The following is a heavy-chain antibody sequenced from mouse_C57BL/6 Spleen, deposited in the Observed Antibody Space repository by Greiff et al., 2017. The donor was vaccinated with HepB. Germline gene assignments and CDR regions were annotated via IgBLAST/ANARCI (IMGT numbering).Heavy chain of an antibody. Sequence: VKLVESGPGLVQPSQSLSITCTVSGFSLTSYGVHWVRQSPGKGLEWLGVIWRGGSTDYNAAFMSRLSITKDNSKSQVFFKMNSLQADDTAIYYCANYYYGSSYGYFDVWGTGTTVTVSS. J-gene: IGHJ1*03. CDR1: GFSLTSYG. V-gene: IGHV2-5*01. CDR3: ANYYYGSSYGYFDV. CDR2: IWRGGST. D-gene: IGHD1-1*01.